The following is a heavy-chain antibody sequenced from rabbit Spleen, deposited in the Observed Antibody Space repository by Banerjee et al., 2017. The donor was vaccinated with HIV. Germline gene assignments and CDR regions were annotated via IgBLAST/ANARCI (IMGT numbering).Heavy chain of an antibody. J-gene: IGHJ4*01. CDR1: GFSFSSSYY. V-gene: IGHV1S45*01. CDR2: IYTGSSGDT. Sequence: QEQLEESGGDLVKPGGTLTLTCTASGFSFSSSYYMCWVRQAPGKGLEWIACIYTGSSGDTYYASWAKGRFTFSKTSSTTVTLQMTSLTVADTATYFCARDLTDVIGWNFGWWGQGTLVTVS. CDR3: ARDLTDVIGWNFGW. D-gene: IGHD1-1*01.